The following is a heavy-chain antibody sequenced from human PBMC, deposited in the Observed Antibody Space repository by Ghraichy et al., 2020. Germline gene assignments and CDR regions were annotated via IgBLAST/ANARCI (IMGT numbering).Heavy chain of an antibody. CDR2: LGADGRST. V-gene: IGHV3-23*01. D-gene: IGHD3-10*01. J-gene: IGHJ3*01. CDR1: ESTFHGYP. CDR3: AKEGGRLGEGAFDG. Sequence: GSLRLSCAASESTFHGYPMTWVRQAPGKGLEWVSTLGADGRSTFYADSVKGRFTISRDKSKTTMYLQMTSLRAEDTAVYYCAKEGGRLGEGAFDGWGQGTMVTVAS.